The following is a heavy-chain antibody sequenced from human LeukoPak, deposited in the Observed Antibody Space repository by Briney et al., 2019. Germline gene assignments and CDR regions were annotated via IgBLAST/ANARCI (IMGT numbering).Heavy chain of an antibody. J-gene: IGHJ6*01. CDR2: INQDGREE. Sequence: GGSLRFSCAASGFTFSNYRMSWVRPAPGKGLEWVAHINQDGREEQYMDSVKARFIISTDNAKNSLSLQIDSRRAGGAAVYYCVRDGGGSGCDLLVCWGQGALVSDCS. CDR1: GFTFSNYR. D-gene: IGHD5-12*01. CDR3: VRDGGGSGCDLLVC. V-gene: IGHV3-7*01.